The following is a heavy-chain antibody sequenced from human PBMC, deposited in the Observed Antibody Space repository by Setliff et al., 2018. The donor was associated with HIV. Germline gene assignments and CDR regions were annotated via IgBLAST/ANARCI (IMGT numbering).Heavy chain of an antibody. J-gene: IGHJ4*02. D-gene: IGHD4-17*01. V-gene: IGHV1-69*13. CDR3: ARDVIVYFDRGDSPAY. CDR1: GYSFSSYA. CDR2: IIPIFGTI. Sequence: SVKVSCKASGYSFSSYAISWVRQAPGQGLEWMGGIIPIFGTINYAQKFQGRVTITADESTSTANMELSTLGSEDTAVYYCARDVIVYFDRGDSPAYWGQRTLFTVSS.